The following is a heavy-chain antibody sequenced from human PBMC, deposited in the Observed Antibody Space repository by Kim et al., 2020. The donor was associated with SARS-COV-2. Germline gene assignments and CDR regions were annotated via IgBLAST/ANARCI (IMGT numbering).Heavy chain of an antibody. CDR2: IDPKGGAI. CDR1: GFTFNTYW. J-gene: IGHJ3*02. D-gene: IGHD3-3*01. V-gene: IGHV3-74*01. CDR3: TRSVDGRSGLFDT. Sequence: GGSLRLSCAVSGFTFNTYWMHWVRQVPGKGLVWVARIDPKGGAITYAESVKGRFTISRDNAKNTLYLQMDSLRVEDMAFYHCTRSVDGRSGLFDTWGQGTMVTVST.